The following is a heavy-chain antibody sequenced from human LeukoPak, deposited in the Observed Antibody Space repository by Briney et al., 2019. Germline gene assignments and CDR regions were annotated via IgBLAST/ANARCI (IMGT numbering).Heavy chain of an antibody. V-gene: IGHV3-23*01. CDR3: ARDTYYYYYMDV. Sequence: PGGSLRLSCAASGFTFSSCPMTWVRQAPGKGLEWVSTISGGGYDTYYADSVKGRFTISRDNSKNTLYLQMNSLRPEDTAVYYCARDTYYYYYMDVWGKGTTVTVSS. CDR1: GFTFSSCP. CDR2: ISGGGYDT. J-gene: IGHJ6*03.